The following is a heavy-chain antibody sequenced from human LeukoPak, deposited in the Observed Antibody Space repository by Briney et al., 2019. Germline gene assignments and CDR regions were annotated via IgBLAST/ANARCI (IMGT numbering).Heavy chain of an antibody. J-gene: IGHJ4*02. CDR1: GGTYSSYA. CDR2: IIPIFGIA. D-gene: IGHD3-16*01. Sequence: SVKVSCKASGGTYSSYAISWVRQAPGQGLEWMGRIIPIFGIANYAQKFQGRVTITADKSTSTAYMELSSLRSEDTAVYYCASGLPGGARHFDYWGQGTLVTVSS. V-gene: IGHV1-69*04. CDR3: ASGLPGGARHFDY.